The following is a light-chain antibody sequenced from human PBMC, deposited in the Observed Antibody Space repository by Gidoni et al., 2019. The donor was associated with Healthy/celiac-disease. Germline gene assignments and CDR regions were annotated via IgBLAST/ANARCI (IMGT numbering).Light chain of an antibody. CDR1: QSISSY. CDR2: AAS. Sequence: IQITQSPSSLSASVGDRVTITCRASQSISSYLNWYQQKPGKAPKLLIYAASSLQSGVPSRFSGSGSGTDFTLTISSLQPEDFATYDCQQSYSTPYPFGQGTKLEIK. V-gene: IGKV1-39*01. J-gene: IGKJ2*01. CDR3: QQSYSTPYP.